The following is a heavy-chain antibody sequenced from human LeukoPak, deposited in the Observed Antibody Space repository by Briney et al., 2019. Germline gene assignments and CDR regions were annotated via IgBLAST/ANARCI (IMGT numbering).Heavy chain of an antibody. CDR1: GFTFSSYG. CDR2: ISNSGGST. J-gene: IGHJ4*02. CDR3: ARGYLGANDY. V-gene: IGHV3-23*01. Sequence: GGSLRLSCAASGFTFSSYGMSWVRQAPGKGLEWVSSISNSGGSTYHADSVKGRFTISRDNAKNSLYLQMNSLRAEDTALYYCARGYLGANDYWGQGTLVTVSS. D-gene: IGHD3-16*01.